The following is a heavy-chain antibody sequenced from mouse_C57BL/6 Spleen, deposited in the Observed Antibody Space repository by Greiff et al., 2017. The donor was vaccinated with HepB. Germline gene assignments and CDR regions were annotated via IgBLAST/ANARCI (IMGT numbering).Heavy chain of an antibody. CDR2: IHPNSGST. D-gene: IGHD2-1*01. J-gene: IGHJ2*01. CDR3: AKSGDYGNYEGD. Sequence: QVQLQQPGAELVKPGASVKLSCKASGYTFTSYWMHWVKQRPGQGLEWIGMIHPNSGSTNYNEKFKSKATLTVDKSSSTAYMQLSSLTSEDSAVYYCAKSGDYGNYEGDWGAGTTLTVSS. CDR1: GYTFTSYW. V-gene: IGHV1-64*01.